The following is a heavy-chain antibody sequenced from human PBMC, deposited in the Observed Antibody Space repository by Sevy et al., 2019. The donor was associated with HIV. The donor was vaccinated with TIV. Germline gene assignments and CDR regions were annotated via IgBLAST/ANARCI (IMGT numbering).Heavy chain of an antibody. Sequence: GGSLRLSCAASGFTFSSYSMNWVRQAPGMGLEWVSSISISSNHIYYADSVKGRFTISRDNSQNTLHLQMSSQRADDTAVYYCAKALNPALESMLEVNLRTLKGFDVWGQGTVVTVSS. J-gene: IGHJ3*01. CDR2: ISISSNHI. V-gene: IGHV3-21*04. CDR1: GFTFSSYS. D-gene: IGHD3-22*01. CDR3: AKALNPALESMLEVNLRTLKGFDV.